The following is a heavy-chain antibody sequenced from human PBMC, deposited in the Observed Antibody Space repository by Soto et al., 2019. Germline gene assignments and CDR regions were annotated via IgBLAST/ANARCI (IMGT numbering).Heavy chain of an antibody. CDR2: ILPVLGNT. CDR3: ALGSVVLTGTNAPLAH. Sequence: QVQLVQSGPQVKKPGSSVKVSCTASGGTFGRYTISWVRQAPGQGLEWMGGILPVLGNTNVAQRFQDRLTFTADEATVTDYLELSSLGPDDTAVYYCALGSVVLTGTNAPLAHWGQGILVTVSS. D-gene: IGHD3-22*01. V-gene: IGHV1-69*16. J-gene: IGHJ4*02. CDR1: GGTFGRYT.